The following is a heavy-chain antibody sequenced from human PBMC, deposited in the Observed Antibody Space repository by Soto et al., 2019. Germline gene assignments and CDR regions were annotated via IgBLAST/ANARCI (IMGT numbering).Heavy chain of an antibody. V-gene: IGHV1-18*01. Sequence: ASVKVSCKASGYTFTSYGISWVRQAPGQGLEWMGWISAYNGNTNYAQKLQGRVTMTTDTSTSTAYMELRSLRSDDTAVYYCARVLTRYRTGSSRFDPWGQGTPVTVSS. CDR1: GYTFTSYG. J-gene: IGHJ5*02. CDR2: ISAYNGNT. CDR3: ARVLTRYRTGSSRFDP. D-gene: IGHD6-19*01.